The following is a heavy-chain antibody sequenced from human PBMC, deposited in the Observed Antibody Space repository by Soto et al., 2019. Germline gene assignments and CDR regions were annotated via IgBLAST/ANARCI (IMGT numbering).Heavy chain of an antibody. J-gene: IGHJ4*02. CDR1: GFTFSSYA. V-gene: IGHV3-23*01. Sequence: GGSLRLSCAASGFTFSSYAMSWVRQAPGKGLEWVSAINGSGGSTYYADSVKGRFTISRDNSKNTLYLQMNSLRAEDTAVYYCAKDYYDSSGYAPFDYWGQGTLVTVSS. D-gene: IGHD3-22*01. CDR3: AKDYYDSSGYAPFDY. CDR2: INGSGGST.